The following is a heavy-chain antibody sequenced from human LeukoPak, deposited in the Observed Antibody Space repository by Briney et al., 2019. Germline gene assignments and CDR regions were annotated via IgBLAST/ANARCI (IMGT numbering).Heavy chain of an antibody. D-gene: IGHD5-12*01. V-gene: IGHV3-15*01. CDR3: TRGDSGYDFVDY. CDR2: IKSKTDRGTT. Sequence: GGSLRLSCAASGFTFSNAWMSWVRQAPGKGLEWVGRIKSKTDRGTTDYAAPVKGRFTISRDDSKNTLYLQMNSLKTEDTAVYYCTRGDSGYDFVDYWGQGTLVTVSS. J-gene: IGHJ4*02. CDR1: GFTFSNAW.